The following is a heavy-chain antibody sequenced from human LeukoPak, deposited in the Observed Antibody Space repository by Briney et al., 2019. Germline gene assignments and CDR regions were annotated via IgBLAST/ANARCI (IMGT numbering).Heavy chain of an antibody. CDR3: AITPDYRTGYYFDY. J-gene: IGHJ4*02. Sequence: GASVKVSCKASGYTFTSYYINWVPQATGQGLKWMGWLNPNSGNTGYAQKFQRRVPMTRNTSISTAYMELSSLRSEDTAVYYCAITPDYRTGYYFDYWGQGTLVTVSS. V-gene: IGHV1-8*01. CDR2: LNPNSGNT. CDR1: GYTFTSYY. D-gene: IGHD4-11*01.